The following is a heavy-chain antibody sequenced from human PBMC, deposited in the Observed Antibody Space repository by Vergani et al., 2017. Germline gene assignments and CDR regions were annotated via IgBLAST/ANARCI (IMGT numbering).Heavy chain of an antibody. J-gene: IGHJ3*02. Sequence: EVQLVESGGGLVQPGGSLRVSCAASGFTFSDHYIDWVRQAPGKGLEWVGRSRNKANSYSTEYAASVKGRFTISRDESRNSLYLQMNSLRTEDTAVYYCTSCLTYSSSRYDAFDIWGQGAMVTV. CDR1: GFTFSDHY. D-gene: IGHD6-13*01. V-gene: IGHV3-72*01. CDR3: TSCLTYSSSRYDAFDI. CDR2: SRNKANSYST.